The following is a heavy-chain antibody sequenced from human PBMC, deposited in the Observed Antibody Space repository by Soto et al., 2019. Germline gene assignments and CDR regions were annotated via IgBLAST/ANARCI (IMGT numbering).Heavy chain of an antibody. J-gene: IGHJ4*02. D-gene: IGHD6-19*01. CDR3: TRASSGWYDHFDY. Sequence: GGSLRLSCTASGFTFGDYAMSWFRQAPGKGLEWVGFIRSKAYGGTTEYAASVKGRFTISRDDSKSIAYLQMNSLKTEDTAVYYCTRASSGWYDHFDYWGQGTLVTVSS. CDR2: IRSKAYGGTT. V-gene: IGHV3-49*03. CDR1: GFTFGDYA.